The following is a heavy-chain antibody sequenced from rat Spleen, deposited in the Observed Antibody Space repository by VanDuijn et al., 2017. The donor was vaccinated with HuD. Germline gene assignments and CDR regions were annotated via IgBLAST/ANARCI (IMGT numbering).Heavy chain of an antibody. Sequence: QVQLKESGPGLVQPSQPLSLTCTVSWFSLTSYHVSWVRQPPEKVLEWIAAISSGGSTYYNSALKSRLSISRDTSKSQVFLKMNNLQTADTAMYFCASGNNNYDYFDYWGQGVMVTVSS. D-gene: IGHD1-10*01. CDR2: ISSGGST. V-gene: IGHV2-6*01. CDR3: ASGNNNYDYFDY. CDR1: WFSLTSYH. J-gene: IGHJ2*01.